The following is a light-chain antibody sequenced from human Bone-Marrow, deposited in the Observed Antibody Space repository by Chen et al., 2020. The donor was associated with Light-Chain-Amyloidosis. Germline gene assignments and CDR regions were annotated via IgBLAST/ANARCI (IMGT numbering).Light chain of an antibody. CDR3: QVWDRSSDRPV. CDR1: NIGSTS. J-gene: IGLJ3*02. V-gene: IGLV3-21*02. Sequence: SYVLTQPSSVSVAPGQTATIACGGNNIGSTSVHWYRQTPGQAPLLVVYDDRARPSGIPERLSGSNSGNTATLTISRVEAGDEADYYCQVWDRSSDRPVFGGGTKLTVL. CDR2: DDR.